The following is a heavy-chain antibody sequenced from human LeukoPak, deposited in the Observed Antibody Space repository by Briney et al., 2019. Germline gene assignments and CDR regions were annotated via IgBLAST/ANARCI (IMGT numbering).Heavy chain of an antibody. CDR3: GKDSHYGDYVFWFDP. Sequence: PGGSLRLSCAASGFTFSNYGMHWVRQPPGKGLEWVAFIRYDGGIKHYADSVKGRFTLSRDNSKKTLYLQMNSLRAEDTAVYYCGKDSHYGDYVFWFDPWGQGTLVTVSS. J-gene: IGHJ5*02. CDR2: IRYDGGIK. V-gene: IGHV3-30*02. D-gene: IGHD4-17*01. CDR1: GFTFSNYG.